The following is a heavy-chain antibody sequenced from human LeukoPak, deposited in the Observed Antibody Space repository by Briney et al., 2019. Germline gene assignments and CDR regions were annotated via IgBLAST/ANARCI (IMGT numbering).Heavy chain of an antibody. Sequence: GGSLRLSCAASGFTFSSYSMNWVRQAPGKGLEWVSSISSSSSYIYYADSVKGRFTISRDDAKNSLYLQMNSLRAEDTAVYYCARDKGRTQNYDILTGLVPLDYWGQGTLVTVSS. CDR3: ARDKGRTQNYDILTGLVPLDY. D-gene: IGHD3-9*01. V-gene: IGHV3-21*01. J-gene: IGHJ4*02. CDR2: ISSSSSYI. CDR1: GFTFSSYS.